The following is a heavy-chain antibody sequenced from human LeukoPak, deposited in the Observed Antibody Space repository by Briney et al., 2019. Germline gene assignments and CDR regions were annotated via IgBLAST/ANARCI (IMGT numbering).Heavy chain of an antibody. J-gene: IGHJ6*02. CDR1: GYTFTSYW. CDR3: ARGSGYGGNYGMDA. CDR2: IYPGDSDT. V-gene: IGHV5-51*01. Sequence: TVSCKASGYTFTSYWIGWVRQMPGKGLEWMGIIYPGDSDTRYSPSFQGQVTISADKSISTAYLEWSSLKASDTAMYYCARGSGYGGNYGMDAWGQGTTVTVSS. D-gene: IGHD4-23*01.